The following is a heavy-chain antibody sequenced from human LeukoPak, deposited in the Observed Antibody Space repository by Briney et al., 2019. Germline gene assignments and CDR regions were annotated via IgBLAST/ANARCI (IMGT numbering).Heavy chain of an antibody. J-gene: IGHJ4*02. Sequence: GGSLRLSCTASGFTFSSYWMRWVRQAPGKGLVWVSRINGDGSSTSYADSVKGRFTISRDNAKNTLYLQMNSLRAEDTAVYYCARGGDSIGYYWSTGFDYWGQGTLVTVSS. CDR3: ARGGDSIGYYWSTGFDY. CDR2: INGDGSST. D-gene: IGHD3-22*01. CDR1: GFTFSSYW. V-gene: IGHV3-74*01.